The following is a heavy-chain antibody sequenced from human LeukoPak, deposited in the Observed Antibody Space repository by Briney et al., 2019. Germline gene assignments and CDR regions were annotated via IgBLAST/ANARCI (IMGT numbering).Heavy chain of an antibody. CDR2: IIPIFGTA. Sequence: GSSVKVSCKASGGTFSSYAISWVRQAPGQGLEWMGGIIPIFGTANYAQKFQGRVTITTDESTSTAYMELSSLRSEDTAVYYCARDEARVGYDFWSGYSSHSWGQGTLVTVSS. CDR3: ARDEARVGYDFWSGYSSHS. J-gene: IGHJ4*02. V-gene: IGHV1-69*05. D-gene: IGHD3-3*01. CDR1: GGTFSSYA.